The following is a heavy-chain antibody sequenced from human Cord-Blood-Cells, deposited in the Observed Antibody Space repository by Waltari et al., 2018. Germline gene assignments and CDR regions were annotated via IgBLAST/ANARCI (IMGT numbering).Heavy chain of an antibody. D-gene: IGHD3-16*02. CDR2: ISSSSSYI. Sequence: EVQLVESGGGLVKPGVSLRLSCAASGFTFSSYSMNWVRQAPGKGLEWVSSISSSSSYIYYADSVKCRFTISRDNAKNSLYLQMNSLRAEDTAVYYCARDSGDYVWGSYRYFDYWGQGTLVTVSS. J-gene: IGHJ4*02. CDR3: ARDSGDYVWGSYRYFDY. V-gene: IGHV3-21*01. CDR1: GFTFSSYS.